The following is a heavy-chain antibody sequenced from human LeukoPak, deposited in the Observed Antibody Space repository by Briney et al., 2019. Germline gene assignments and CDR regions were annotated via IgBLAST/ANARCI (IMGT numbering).Heavy chain of an antibody. J-gene: IGHJ3*02. D-gene: IGHD3-3*01. CDR2: ISGSGGST. CDR3: AKVGYRITIFGVVNNAFDI. V-gene: IGHV3-23*01. Sequence: GGSLRLSCAASGFTFSSYAMSWVRQAPGKGLEWVSAISGSGGSTYYADSVKGRFTISRDNSKNTLYLQMNSLRAKDTAVYYCAKVGYRITIFGVVNNAFDIWGQGTMVTVSS. CDR1: GFTFSSYA.